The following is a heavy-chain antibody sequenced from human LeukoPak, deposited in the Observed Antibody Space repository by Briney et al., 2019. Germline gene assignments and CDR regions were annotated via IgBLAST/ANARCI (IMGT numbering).Heavy chain of an antibody. D-gene: IGHD2-2*01. CDR2: IFYSGST. J-gene: IGHJ6*03. CDR1: SGSISSSSYY. V-gene: IGHV4-39*01. CDR3: ARLGYCDSSSCYLHYHYYMDV. Sequence: SETLSLTCTVSSGSISSSSYYWGWIRQPPGKGLEWTGSIFYSGSTYYNPSLKSRVTISVDTSKNPFSLKLSSVTASDTAVYYCARLGYCDSSSCYLHYHYYMDVWGKGTTVTVSS.